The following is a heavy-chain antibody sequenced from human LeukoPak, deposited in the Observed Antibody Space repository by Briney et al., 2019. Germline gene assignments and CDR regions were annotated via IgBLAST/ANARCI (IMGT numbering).Heavy chain of an antibody. V-gene: IGHV3-30-3*01. Sequence: GRSLRLSCAASGFTFSSYAMHWVRQAPGKGLEWVAVISYDGSNKYYADSVKGRFTISRDNSKNTLYLQMNSLRAEDTAVYYCARDLGTRYDSWSGYFRRFDPWGQGTLVTVSS. J-gene: IGHJ5*02. CDR1: GFTFSSYA. CDR3: ARDLGTRYDSWSGYFRRFDP. CDR2: ISYDGSNK. D-gene: IGHD3-3*01.